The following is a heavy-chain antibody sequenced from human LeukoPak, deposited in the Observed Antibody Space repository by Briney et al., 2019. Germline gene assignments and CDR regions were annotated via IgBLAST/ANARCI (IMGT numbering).Heavy chain of an antibody. J-gene: IGHJ6*02. CDR3: AKDIGHIVVVPAAIPYYYGMDV. CDR2: ISWNSGSI. D-gene: IGHD2-2*01. CDR1: GLTFDDYA. V-gene: IGHV3-9*01. Sequence: GGSLRLSCAASGLTFDDYAMHWVRQAPGKGLEWVSGISWNSGSIGYADSVKGRFTISRDNAKNSLYLQMNSLRAEDTALYYCAKDIGHIVVVPAAIPYYYGMDVWGQGTTVTVSS.